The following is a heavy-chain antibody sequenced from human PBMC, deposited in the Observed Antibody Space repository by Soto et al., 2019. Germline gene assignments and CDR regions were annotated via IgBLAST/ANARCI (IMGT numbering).Heavy chain of an antibody. CDR2: IIPIFGTA. CDR3: AREAAAAGPYYFDY. D-gene: IGHD6-13*01. Sequence: ASLKVSCKASGGTFSSYAISWVRQAPGQGLEWMGGIIPIFGTANYAQKFQGRVTITADESTSTAYMELSSLRSEDTAVYYCAREAAAAGPYYFDYWGQGTLVTGSS. CDR1: GGTFSSYA. V-gene: IGHV1-69*13. J-gene: IGHJ4*02.